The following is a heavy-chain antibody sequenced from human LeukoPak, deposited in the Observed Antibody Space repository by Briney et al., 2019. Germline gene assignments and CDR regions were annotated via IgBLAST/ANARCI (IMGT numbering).Heavy chain of an antibody. Sequence: SVKVSCTTSGGTFSSYAISWVRQAPGQGLEWMGGIIPIFGTANYAQKFQGRVTITADESTSTAYMELSSLRSEDTAVYYCASNLLYCSSTSCYFVYWGQGTLVTVSS. CDR1: GGTFSSYA. CDR3: ASNLLYCSSTSCYFVY. J-gene: IGHJ4*02. D-gene: IGHD2-2*01. V-gene: IGHV1-69*13. CDR2: IIPIFGTA.